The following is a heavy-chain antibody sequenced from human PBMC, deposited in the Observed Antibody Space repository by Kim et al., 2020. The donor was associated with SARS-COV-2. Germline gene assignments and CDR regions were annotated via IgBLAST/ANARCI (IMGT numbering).Heavy chain of an antibody. CDR3: ASSGYDYCFDY. D-gene: IGHD5-12*01. V-gene: IGHV4-4*09. Sequence: TNHHPAIKSRVTISVATSNNQFSLKLSSVTAADTAVYYCASSGYDYCFDYWGQGTLVTVSS. J-gene: IGHJ4*02. CDR2: T.